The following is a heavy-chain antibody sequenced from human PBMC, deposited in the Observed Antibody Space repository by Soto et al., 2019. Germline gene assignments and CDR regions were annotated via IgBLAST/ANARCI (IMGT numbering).Heavy chain of an antibody. CDR1: GFTFSGYA. D-gene: IGHD2-21*02. CDR3: VRSKRRHCGNDCYMFDL. J-gene: IGHJ5*02. Sequence: GGSLRLSCAASGFTFSGYAMNWVRHAPGKGLEWVALISYDGRHKNYADSVKGRITISRDNSKNILYLQMSALRAEDTAIYYCVRSKRRHCGNDCYMFDLWGQGTLVTVSS. V-gene: IGHV3-30*04. CDR2: ISYDGRHK.